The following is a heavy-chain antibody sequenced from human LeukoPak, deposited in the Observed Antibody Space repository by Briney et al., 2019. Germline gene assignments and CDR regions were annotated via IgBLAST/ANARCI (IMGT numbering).Heavy chain of an antibody. Sequence: PSETLSLTCTVSGYSISSGYYWGWIRQPPGKGLEWIGSIYHSGSTYYNPSLKSRATISVDTSKNQFSLKLSPVTAADTAVYYCYYYDSSGPDYWGQGTLVTVSS. CDR2: IYHSGST. CDR3: YYYDSSGPDY. CDR1: GYSISSGYY. J-gene: IGHJ4*02. V-gene: IGHV4-38-2*02. D-gene: IGHD3-22*01.